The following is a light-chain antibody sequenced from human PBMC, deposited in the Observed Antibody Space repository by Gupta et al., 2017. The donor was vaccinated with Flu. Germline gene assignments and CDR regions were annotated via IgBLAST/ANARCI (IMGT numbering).Light chain of an antibody. CDR1: SSDVGSYNL. CDR3: CSDAGSSTWV. V-gene: IGLV2-23*02. CDR2: EVT. Sequence: QSALTQPASVSGSPGQSITISCTGTSSDVGSYNLVSWYQQHPGKAPKLMIYEVTKRSAGVANRFSASKSGNTASLTISGLQAEDEADYYCCSDAGSSTWVFGGGTKLTVL. J-gene: IGLJ3*02.